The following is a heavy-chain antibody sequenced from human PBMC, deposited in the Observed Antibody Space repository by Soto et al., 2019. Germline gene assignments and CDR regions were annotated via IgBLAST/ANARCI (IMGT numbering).Heavy chain of an antibody. D-gene: IGHD1-1*01. Sequence: QVQLVQSGTEVKKPGASVKVSCKASGYTFTSCAMHWVRQAPGQRLEWMGWINADNGNTKYSQKFRGRVTIIRDTSASTTYMELSSLTPEDTAMYYCARRSPRYGIDNWGQGTLVTVSS. CDR3: ARRSPRYGIDN. V-gene: IGHV1-3*01. CDR1: GYTFTSCA. CDR2: INADNGNT. J-gene: IGHJ4*02.